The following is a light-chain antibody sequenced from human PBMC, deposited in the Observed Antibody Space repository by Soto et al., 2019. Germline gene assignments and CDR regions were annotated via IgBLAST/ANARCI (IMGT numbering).Light chain of an antibody. CDR2: EVT. V-gene: IGLV2-14*01. J-gene: IGLJ2*01. CDR3: SSYTNIPTLNVI. CDR1: SGDIGAHKY. Sequence: QLVLTQPASVSGSPGQSITISCTGTSGDIGAHKYVAWYRQNPGKAPKFIIYEVTNRPSGVSNRFSGSKSGNTASLTISALQAEDEADYYCSSYTNIPTLNVIFGGGTKLTVL.